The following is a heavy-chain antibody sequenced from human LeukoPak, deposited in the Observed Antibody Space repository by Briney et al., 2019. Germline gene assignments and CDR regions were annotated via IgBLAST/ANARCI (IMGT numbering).Heavy chain of an antibody. D-gene: IGHD6-19*01. J-gene: IGHJ6*03. CDR2: INPNSGGT. CDR1: GYTFTSYG. V-gene: IGHV1-2*02. CDR3: ARALGAAGYYYYYMDV. Sequence: ASVKVSCKASGYTFTSYGISWVRQAPGQGLEWMGWINPNSGGTNYAQKFQGRVTMTRDTSISTAYMELSRLRSDDTAVYYCARALGAAGYYYYYMDVWGKGTTVTISS.